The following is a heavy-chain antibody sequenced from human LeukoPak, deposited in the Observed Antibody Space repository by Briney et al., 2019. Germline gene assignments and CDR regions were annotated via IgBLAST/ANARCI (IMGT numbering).Heavy chain of an antibody. J-gene: IGHJ5*02. CDR1: GYTFTSYD. D-gene: IGHD3-10*01. CDR3: ARGLFWFGDLKTHWFDP. CDR2: VNPKTGNT. V-gene: IGHV1-8*01. Sequence: GASVKVSCKASGYTFTSYDINWVRQATGQGLEWMGWVNPKTGNTGYAQNFQGRVTMTRDTSISTAYMELSSLRSEDMAVYYCARGLFWFGDLKTHWFDPWGQGTLVTVSS.